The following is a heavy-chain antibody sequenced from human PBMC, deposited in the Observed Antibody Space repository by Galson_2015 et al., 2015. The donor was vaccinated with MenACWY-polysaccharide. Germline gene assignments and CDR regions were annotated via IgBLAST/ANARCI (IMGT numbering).Heavy chain of an antibody. Sequence: SLRLSCAASEFTFSSYYMSWVHQAPGKGLGWVSSISSTTTYIYYADSVKGRFTISRDNAKNSLYLQMNSLGAEDTAVYYCARQILDYDFWSGYYPTNFDYWGQ. D-gene: IGHD3-3*01. J-gene: IGHJ4*02. V-gene: IGHV3-21*01. CDR2: ISSTTTYI. CDR1: EFTFSSYY. CDR3: ARQILDYDFWSGYYPTNFDY.